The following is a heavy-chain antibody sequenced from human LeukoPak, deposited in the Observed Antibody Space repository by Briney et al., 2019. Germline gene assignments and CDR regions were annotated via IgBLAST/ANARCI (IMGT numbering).Heavy chain of an antibody. D-gene: IGHD3-10*01. Sequence: SVQVSCKASGGTFSSYAISWVRQAPGQGLEWMGGIIPIFDTANYAQKFQGRVTITTDESTSTAYMELSSLRSEDTALYYCARDTGSGSYYKAHYYYSYMNVWAKGTTVTVSS. J-gene: IGHJ6*03. CDR2: IIPIFDTA. CDR3: ARDTGSGSYYKAHYYYSYMNV. CDR1: GGTFSSYA. V-gene: IGHV1-69*05.